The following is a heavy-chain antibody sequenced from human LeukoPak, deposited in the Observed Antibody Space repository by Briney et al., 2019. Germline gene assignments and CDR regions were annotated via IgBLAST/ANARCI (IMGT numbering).Heavy chain of an antibody. D-gene: IGHD3-3*01. V-gene: IGHV3-21*01. J-gene: IGHJ4*02. Sequence: GGSLRLSCAASGFTFSSYSMNWVRQAPGKGLEWVSSISSSSSYIYYADSVKGRFTISRDNAKNSLYLQMNSLRAEDTAVYYCAPGGIFGVVIPQYYFDYWGRGTLVTVSS. CDR1: GFTFSSYS. CDR2: ISSSSSYI. CDR3: APGGIFGVVIPQYYFDY.